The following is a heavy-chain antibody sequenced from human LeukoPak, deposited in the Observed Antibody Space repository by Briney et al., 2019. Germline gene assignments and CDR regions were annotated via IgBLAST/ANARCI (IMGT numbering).Heavy chain of an antibody. CDR2: MNPNSGNT. D-gene: IGHD3-3*01. CDR1: GYTFTSYD. CDR3: ARAITDFWSGYSYYYYYYMDV. V-gene: IGHV1-8*01. J-gene: IGHJ6*03. Sequence: ASVKVPCKASGYTFTSYDINWVRQATGQGLEWMGWMNPNSGNTGYAQKFQGRVTMTRNTSISTAYMELSSLRSEDTAVYYCARAITDFWSGYSYYYYYYMDVWGKGTTVTVSS.